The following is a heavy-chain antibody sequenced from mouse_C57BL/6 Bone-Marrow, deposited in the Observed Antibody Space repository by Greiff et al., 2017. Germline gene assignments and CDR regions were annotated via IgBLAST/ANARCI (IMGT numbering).Heavy chain of an antibody. Sequence: EVQLQESGGGLVQPGGSMKLSCAASGFTFSDAWMDWVRQSPENGLEWVAEIRNKANNHATYYAESVKGRFTISRDDSKSSVYLQMNSLRAEDTGIYYCTRTKGNHWYFDVWGTGTTVTVSS. CDR2: IRNKANNHAT. CDR3: TRTKGNHWYFDV. J-gene: IGHJ1*03. V-gene: IGHV6-6*01. CDR1: GFTFSDAW. D-gene: IGHD2-1*01.